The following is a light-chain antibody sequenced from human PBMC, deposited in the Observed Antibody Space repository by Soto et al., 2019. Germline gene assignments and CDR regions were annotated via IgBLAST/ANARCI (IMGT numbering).Light chain of an antibody. Sequence: QSALTQPASVSGSPGQSITLSCTGTSSDVGSYNLVSWYQQHPDKAPKLMIYEGSKRPSGVSNRFSGSKSGNTASLTISGLQAEDEADYYCCSYAGSSNVVFGGGTKLTVL. CDR1: SSDVGSYNL. J-gene: IGLJ2*01. CDR2: EGS. CDR3: CSYAGSSNVV. V-gene: IGLV2-23*01.